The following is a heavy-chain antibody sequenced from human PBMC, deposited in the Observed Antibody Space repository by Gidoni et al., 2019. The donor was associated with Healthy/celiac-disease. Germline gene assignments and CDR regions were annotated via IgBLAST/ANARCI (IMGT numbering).Heavy chain of an antibody. J-gene: IGHJ6*02. D-gene: IGHD2-21*02. Sequence: QVQLVQSGAEVKKPWSSVKVSCKASAGNFSSYAISWMRQAPGQGLESMGGIIPIFGTANCAQKFQGRVTIPAAESTSTAYMELSSLRSEDTAVYYCSIEGGEGGGNSYCYYYYGMDVWGQGTTVTVSS. CDR2: IIPIFGTA. V-gene: IGHV1-69*01. CDR1: AGNFSSYA. CDR3: SIEGGEGGGNSYCYYYYGMDV.